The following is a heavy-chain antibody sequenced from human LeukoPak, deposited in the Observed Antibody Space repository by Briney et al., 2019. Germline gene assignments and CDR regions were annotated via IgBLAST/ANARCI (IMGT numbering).Heavy chain of an antibody. Sequence: GESLNISCQSSGYSFPSYWIGWVRQMPGKGLEWMGIIYPGDSDTRYSPSFQGQVTISADKSINTAYLQWSSLKASDTAMYYCARPHGVGATTAFDYWGQGTLVTVSS. CDR2: IYPGDSDT. V-gene: IGHV5-51*01. CDR1: GYSFPSYW. D-gene: IGHD1-26*01. J-gene: IGHJ4*02. CDR3: ARPHGVGATTAFDY.